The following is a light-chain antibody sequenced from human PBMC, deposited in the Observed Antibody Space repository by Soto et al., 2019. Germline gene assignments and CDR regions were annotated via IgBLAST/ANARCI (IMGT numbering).Light chain of an antibody. V-gene: IGKV3-11*01. Sequence: EIVLTQSPSTLSLSPGERATLSCRASQSGFNYLAWYQQKHGQAPRLLIYDASNRAAGIPARFSGSGSGTVFTLTLSRLEPEYFAVYYCQQSFNWPRTFGQGTKLEL. CDR3: QQSFNWPRT. J-gene: IGKJ1*01. CDR2: DAS. CDR1: QSGFNY.